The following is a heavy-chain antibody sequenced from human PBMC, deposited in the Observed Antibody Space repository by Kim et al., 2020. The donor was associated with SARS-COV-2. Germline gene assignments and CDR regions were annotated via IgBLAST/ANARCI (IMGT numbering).Heavy chain of an antibody. CDR3: ARGLGWELLLFDY. Sequence: ADSVKGRFTISRDNAKNSLYLQMNSLRAEDTAVYYCARGLGWELLLFDYWGQGTLVTVSS. V-gene: IGHV3-48*03. D-gene: IGHD1-26*01. J-gene: IGHJ4*02.